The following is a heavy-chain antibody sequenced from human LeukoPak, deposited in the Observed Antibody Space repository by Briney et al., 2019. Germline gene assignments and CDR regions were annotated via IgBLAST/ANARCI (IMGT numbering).Heavy chain of an antibody. CDR1: GYTFIDYY. Sequence: ASVKVSCKASGYTFIDYYIHWVRQAPGQGLEWMGWISAYNGNTNYAQKLQGRVTMATDTSTSTAYMELRSLRSDDTAVYYCARELAVAGTWGQGTLVTVSS. CDR3: ARELAVAGT. J-gene: IGHJ4*02. V-gene: IGHV1-18*04. CDR2: ISAYNGNT. D-gene: IGHD6-19*01.